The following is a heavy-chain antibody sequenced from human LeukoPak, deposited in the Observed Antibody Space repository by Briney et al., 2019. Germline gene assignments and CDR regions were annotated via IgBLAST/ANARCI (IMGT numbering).Heavy chain of an antibody. CDR1: GFTFDDYG. CDR2: ISSSSSYI. CDR3: ARGTHLWFGESPRGMDV. D-gene: IGHD3-10*01. J-gene: IGHJ6*03. V-gene: IGHV3-21*01. Sequence: PGGSLRLSCAASGFTFDDYGMSWVRQAPGKGLEWVSSISSSSSYIYYADSVKGRFTISRDNAKNSLYLQMNSLRAEDTAVYYCARGTHLWFGESPRGMDVWGKGTTVTISS.